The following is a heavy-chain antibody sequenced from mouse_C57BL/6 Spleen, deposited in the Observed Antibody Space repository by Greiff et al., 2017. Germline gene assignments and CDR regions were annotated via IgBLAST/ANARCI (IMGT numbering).Heavy chain of an antibody. J-gene: IGHJ1*03. CDR3: AIAYYTGYFDV. V-gene: IGHV5-17*01. CDR1: GFTFSDYG. CDR2: ISSGSSTI. D-gene: IGHD1-1*01. Sequence: EVHLVESGGGLVKPGGSLKLSCAASGFTFSDYGMHWVRQAPEKGLEWVAYISSGSSTIYYADTVKGSFTISRDNAKNTLFLQMTSLRSEDTAMYYCAIAYYTGYFDVWGTGTTVTVSS.